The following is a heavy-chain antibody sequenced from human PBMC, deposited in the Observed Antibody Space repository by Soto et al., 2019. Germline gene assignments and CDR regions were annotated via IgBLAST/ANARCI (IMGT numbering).Heavy chain of an antibody. D-gene: IGHD3-10*01. CDR1: GFTFSSYA. Sequence: GGSLRLSCVVSGFTFSSYAVSWVRQAPGKGLEWVSAISGSGGSTYYADSVKGRFTISRDNSKNTLYLQMNSLRAEDTAVYYCAKVLLTMVRGVIFDGMDVWGQGTTVTVSS. CDR3: AKVLLTMVRGVIFDGMDV. CDR2: ISGSGGST. V-gene: IGHV3-23*01. J-gene: IGHJ6*02.